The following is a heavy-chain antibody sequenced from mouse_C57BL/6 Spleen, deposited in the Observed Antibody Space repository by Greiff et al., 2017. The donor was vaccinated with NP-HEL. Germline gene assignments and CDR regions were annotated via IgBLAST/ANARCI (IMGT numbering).Heavy chain of an antibody. D-gene: IGHD5-1-1*01. Sequence: EVQLQQSGPELVKPGASVKIPCKASGYTFTDYNMDWVKQSHGKSLEWIGDINPNNGGTIYNQKFKGKATLTVDKSSSTAYMELRSLTSEDTAVYYCARTENKYRYSYATDYWGQGTSVTDSS. J-gene: IGHJ4*01. CDR3: ARTENKYRYSYATDY. CDR2: INPNNGGT. V-gene: IGHV1-18*01. CDR1: GYTFTDYN.